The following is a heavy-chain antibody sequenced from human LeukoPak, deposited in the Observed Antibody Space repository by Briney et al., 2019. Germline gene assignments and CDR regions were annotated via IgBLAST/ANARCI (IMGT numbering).Heavy chain of an antibody. Sequence: PSETLSLTCTVSGGSISSSSYYWGWIRQPPGKGLEWIGSIYYSGSTYYNPSLKSRVTISVDTSKNQFSLKLSSVTAADTAVYYCARGPYPVGFDLWGRGTLVTVSS. V-gene: IGHV4-39*01. CDR3: ARGPYPVGFDL. CDR1: GGSISSSSYY. J-gene: IGHJ2*01. CDR2: IYYSGST. D-gene: IGHD2-2*01.